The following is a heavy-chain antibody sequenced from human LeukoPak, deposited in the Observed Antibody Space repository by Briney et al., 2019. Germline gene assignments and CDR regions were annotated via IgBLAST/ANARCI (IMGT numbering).Heavy chain of an antibody. CDR3: ARVLLRGYSYGWYYFDY. D-gene: IGHD5-18*01. J-gene: IGHJ4*02. CDR1: GGSFSGYY. CDR2: INHSGST. Sequence: SETLSLTCAVYGGSFSGYYWSWIRQPPGKGLEWIGEINHSGSTNYNPSLKSRVTISVDTSKNQFSLKLSSVTAADTAVYYCARVLLRGYSYGWYYFDYWGQGTLVTVSS. V-gene: IGHV4-34*01.